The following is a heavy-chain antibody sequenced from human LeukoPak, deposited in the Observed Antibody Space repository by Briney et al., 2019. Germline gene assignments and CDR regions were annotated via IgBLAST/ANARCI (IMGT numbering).Heavy chain of an antibody. Sequence: ASVKVSCKASGYTFTSYYMHWVRQAPGQGLEWMGIINRSGGSTSYAQKFQGRVTITADTSTSTAYMELSSLRSEDTAVYYCASGPQHSCGGGCYSDYFDYWGQGTLVTVSS. D-gene: IGHD2-21*02. CDR2: INRSGGST. CDR3: ASGPQHSCGGGCYSDYFDY. J-gene: IGHJ4*02. V-gene: IGHV1-46*01. CDR1: GYTFTSYY.